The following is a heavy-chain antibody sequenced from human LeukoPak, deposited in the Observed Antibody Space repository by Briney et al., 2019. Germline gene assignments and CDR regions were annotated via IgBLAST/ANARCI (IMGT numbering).Heavy chain of an antibody. V-gene: IGHV3-7*01. CDR2: VNEDGSAK. J-gene: IGHJ4*02. CDR3: ARDYWRSIDH. D-gene: IGHD1-1*01. Sequence: GGSLRLSCTASGFTFSNFWMGWVRQAPGKGLEWVANVNEDGSAKYYLDSVKGRFTISRDNARNSLYLEMNSLRAEDTAVYYCARDYWRSIDHWGQGTMVTVSS. CDR1: GFTFSNFW.